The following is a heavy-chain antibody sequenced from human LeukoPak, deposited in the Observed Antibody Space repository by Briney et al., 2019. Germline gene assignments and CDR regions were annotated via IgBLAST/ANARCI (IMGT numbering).Heavy chain of an antibody. CDR2: IYYSGST. Sequence: SETLSLTCTVSGGSISSYYWSWIRQPPGKGLEWIGYIYYSGSTNYNPSLKSRVTISVDTSKNQFSLKLSSVTAADTAVYYYARELMGASTYWGQGTLVTVSS. CDR3: ARELMGASTY. V-gene: IGHV4-59*01. CDR1: GGSISSYY. J-gene: IGHJ4*02. D-gene: IGHD1-26*01.